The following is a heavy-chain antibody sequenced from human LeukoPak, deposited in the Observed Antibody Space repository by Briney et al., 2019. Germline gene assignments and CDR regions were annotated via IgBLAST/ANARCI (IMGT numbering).Heavy chain of an antibody. CDR3: ARLVPRYGSGSQSDY. CDR1: GYSISSGYY. D-gene: IGHD3-10*01. CDR2: IYHSGST. V-gene: IGHV4-38-2*02. Sequence: SETLSLTCTVSGYSISSGYYWGWIRQPPGKGLEWIGTIYHSGSTYYNPSLTSRVTISVDTSKNQFSLKLSSVTAADTAVYYCARLVPRYGSGSQSDYWGQGTLVTVSS. J-gene: IGHJ4*02.